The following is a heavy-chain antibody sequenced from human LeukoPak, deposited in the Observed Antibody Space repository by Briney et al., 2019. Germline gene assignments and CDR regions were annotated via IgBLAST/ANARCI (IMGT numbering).Heavy chain of an antibody. V-gene: IGHV1-8*03. CDR2: MNPNSGNT. D-gene: IGHD6-13*01. CDR1: GYTFTSYD. CDR3: ARVSRSSWYQLHYYYYMDV. Sequence: WASVKVSCKASGYTFTSYDINWVRQATGQGLEWMGWMNPNSGNTGYAQKFQGRVTITRNTSISTAYMELSSLRSEDTAVYYCARVSRSSWYQLHYYYYMDVWGKGTTVTVSS. J-gene: IGHJ6*03.